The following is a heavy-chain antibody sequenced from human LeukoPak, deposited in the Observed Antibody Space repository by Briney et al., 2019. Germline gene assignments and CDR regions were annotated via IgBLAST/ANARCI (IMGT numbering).Heavy chain of an antibody. D-gene: IGHD2-15*01. CDR2: ISGSGGST. CDR1: GFTFSSYA. Sequence: GGSLRLSCAASGFTFSSYAMNWVRQAPGKGLEWVSTISGSGGSTYYADSVKGRFTISRDNSKNTLYLQMNSLRAEDTAVYYCAKGDCSSGSCYFDYWGQGSQVTVSS. V-gene: IGHV3-23*01. CDR3: AKGDCSSGSCYFDY. J-gene: IGHJ4*02.